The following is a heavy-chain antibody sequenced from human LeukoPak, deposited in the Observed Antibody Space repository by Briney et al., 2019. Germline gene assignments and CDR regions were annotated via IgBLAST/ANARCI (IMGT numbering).Heavy chain of an antibody. CDR1: GGTFSKYA. D-gene: IGHD4-11*01. J-gene: IGHJ6*03. Sequence: SVKVSCKASGGTFSKYALSWVRQAPGQGLEWMGGIIPFFGATNYARKFQGRVTITTDESTNTAYMELSSLTSEDTAVYYCACSPNDYSNYVQYYVHYYYMAVWGKGATVTVSS. CDR3: ACSPNDYSNYVQYYVHYYYMAV. V-gene: IGHV1-69*05. CDR2: IIPFFGAT.